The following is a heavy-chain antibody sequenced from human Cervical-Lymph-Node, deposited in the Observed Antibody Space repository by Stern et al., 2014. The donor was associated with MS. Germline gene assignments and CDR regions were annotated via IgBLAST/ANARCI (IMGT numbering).Heavy chain of an antibody. CDR2: ISYDGNHK. V-gene: IGHV3-30*03. J-gene: IGHJ4*02. Sequence: VQLVESGGAVVQPGRSLRLSFAASGFTFSSYGMHWVRQAPGKVLEWVTVISYDGNHKYYAAYVKGRFTISRDNSKNTLHLQMNSVTPDDTAIYYCARDYEDTSMLFDHWGQGTLVTVSS. D-gene: IGHD2-8*01. CDR3: ARDYEDTSMLFDH. CDR1: GFTFSSYG.